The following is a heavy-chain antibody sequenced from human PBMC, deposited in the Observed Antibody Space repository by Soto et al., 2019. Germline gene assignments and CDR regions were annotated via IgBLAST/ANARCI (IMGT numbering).Heavy chain of an antibody. Sequence: KPXETLSRPSTVSGGSNTNSYWSWIRQPAGKGLEWIGLIYTKERTNYNLSLRNRVTMSVGTSKNQFYLKLDDVTAADTAVYYCARDDYKDGGNKWFDSWGQGTLVTASS. D-gene: IGHD3-16*01. CDR2: IYTKERT. V-gene: IGHV4-4*07. CDR1: GGSNTNSY. J-gene: IGHJ5*01. CDR3: ARDDYKDGGNKWFDS.